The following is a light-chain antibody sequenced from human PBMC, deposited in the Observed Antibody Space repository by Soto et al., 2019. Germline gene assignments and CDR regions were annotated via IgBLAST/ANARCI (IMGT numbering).Light chain of an antibody. CDR2: SNN. J-gene: IGLJ3*02. Sequence: QSVLSQPPSASGTPGQRVSISCSGRSSNIGSNTVNWYQHLPGTAPKLLIYSNNQRPSGVPDRFSGSKSGTSASLAISGLQSDDEADYFCATWDDSLHGPLFGGGTKLTVL. CDR1: SSNIGSNT. CDR3: ATWDDSLHGPL. V-gene: IGLV1-44*01.